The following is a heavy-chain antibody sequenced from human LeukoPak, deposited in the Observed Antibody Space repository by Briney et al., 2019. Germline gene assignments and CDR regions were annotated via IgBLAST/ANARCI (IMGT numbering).Heavy chain of an antibody. CDR1: GGSFSNYY. V-gene: IGHV4-34*01. D-gene: IGHD5-24*01. J-gene: IGHJ4*02. CDR2: INHSGST. CDR3: ARGAMTTTSTFDY. Sequence: SETLSLTCAVYGGSFSNYYWSWIRQPPGKGLEWIGEINHSGSTNYNPSLKSRVTLSVDTSKNQFSLKLSSVTAADTAVYYCARGAMTTTSTFDYWGQGTLVTVSS.